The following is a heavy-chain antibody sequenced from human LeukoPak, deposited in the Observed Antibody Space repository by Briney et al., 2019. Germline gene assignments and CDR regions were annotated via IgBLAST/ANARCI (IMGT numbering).Heavy chain of an antibody. Sequence: PGGSLRLSCAASGFSFSDSALHWVRQASGKGLEWVGRIRSELSGYVTAYAASVKGRFTISRDDSKNTAYLQMNSLETEDTAVCYCTRHLGDDDYGDFNDCWGQGVLVTVSS. D-gene: IGHD4-17*01. CDR3: TRHLGDDDYGDFNDC. CDR1: GFSFSDSA. CDR2: IRSELSGYVT. J-gene: IGHJ4*02. V-gene: IGHV3-73*01.